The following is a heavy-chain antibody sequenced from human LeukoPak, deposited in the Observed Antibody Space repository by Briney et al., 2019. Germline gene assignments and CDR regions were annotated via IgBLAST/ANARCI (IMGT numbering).Heavy chain of an antibody. Sequence: GASVKVSCRASGYTFISYDINWVRQAPGKGLEWVSSISSSSSYIYYADSVKGRFTVSRDNDKNSLLLQMNSLRAEDTALYYCARGYSRAAFDIWGQGTVVAVSS. CDR2: ISSSSSYI. J-gene: IGHJ3*02. D-gene: IGHD2-15*01. V-gene: IGHV3-21*01. CDR3: ARGYSRAAFDI. CDR1: GYTFISYD.